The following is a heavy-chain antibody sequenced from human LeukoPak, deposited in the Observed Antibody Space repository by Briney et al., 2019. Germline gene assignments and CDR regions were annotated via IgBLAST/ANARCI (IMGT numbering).Heavy chain of an antibody. CDR2: IKSKTDGGTT. CDR3: TTVYYYDSSGYLDY. J-gene: IGHJ4*02. CDR1: GFTFSNAW. Sequence: PGGSLRLSCAASGFTFSNAWMSWVRQAPGKGLEWVGRIKSKTDGGTTDYAAPVKGRFTISRDDSKNTLYLQMNSLKTEDTAVYYCTTVYYYDSSGYLDYWGQGTLVTVSS. D-gene: IGHD3-22*01. V-gene: IGHV3-15*01.